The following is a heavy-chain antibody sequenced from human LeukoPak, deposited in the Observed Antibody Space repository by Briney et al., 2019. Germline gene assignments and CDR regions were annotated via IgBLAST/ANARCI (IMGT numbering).Heavy chain of an antibody. J-gene: IGHJ6*02. Sequence: PGGSLRLSCSASGFTFSSYDMHWVRQATGKGLEWVSAIGTAGDTYYPGSVKGRFTISRENAKNSLYLQMNSLRAEDTAVYYCAKAGGVDYYYYGMDVWGQGTTVTVSS. D-gene: IGHD3-16*01. CDR3: AKAGGVDYYYYGMDV. CDR2: IGTAGDT. V-gene: IGHV3-13*01. CDR1: GFTFSSYD.